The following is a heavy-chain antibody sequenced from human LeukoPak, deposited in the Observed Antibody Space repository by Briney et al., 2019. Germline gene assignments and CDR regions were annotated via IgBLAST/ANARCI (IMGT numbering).Heavy chain of an antibody. CDR2: INPHSGNT. CDR3: ARAGWKLLQGLAY. D-gene: IGHD2/OR15-2a*01. V-gene: IGHV1-8*03. J-gene: IGHJ4*02. Sequence: GASVKASCKASGYTFANYDINWVRQATGQGLEWMGWINPHSGNTGYAQKFQGRVSFTRDTSIGTAYVELSNLTSDDTAMYYCARAGWKLLQGLAYWGQGTMVTVSS. CDR1: GYTFANYD.